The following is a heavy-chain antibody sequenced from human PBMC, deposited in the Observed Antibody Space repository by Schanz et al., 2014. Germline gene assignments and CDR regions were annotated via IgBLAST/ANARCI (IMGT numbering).Heavy chain of an antibody. CDR2: ISWNSASI. J-gene: IGHJ6*03. V-gene: IGHV3-9*01. Sequence: DVQLVESGGGLVQPGKSLRLSCAASGFTFDEFAMHWVRQSPGKGLEWVSGISWNSASIGYADSVKGRFTISRDNAKNSLYLQMNSLRAEDTAVYYCAKGSRSGSKVMDVWGKGTTVTVSS. D-gene: IGHD3-10*01. CDR3: AKGSRSGSKVMDV. CDR1: GFTFDEFA.